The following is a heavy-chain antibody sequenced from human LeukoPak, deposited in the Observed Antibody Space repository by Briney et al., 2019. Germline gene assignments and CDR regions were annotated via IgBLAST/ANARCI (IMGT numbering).Heavy chain of an antibody. V-gene: IGHV3-23*01. CDR1: GFTFSDYA. CDR3: AKAPATGEGYYFYYMDV. J-gene: IGHJ6*03. Sequence: GGPLRLSCAASGFASGFTFSDYAVSWVRQAPGKGLEWVASVNGGGGTTYYADSVKGRFTISRDNAENTLYLQMNTLRADDTAIYYCAKAPATGEGYYFYYMDVWGKGTTVTVSS. D-gene: IGHD7-27*01. CDR2: VNGGGGTT.